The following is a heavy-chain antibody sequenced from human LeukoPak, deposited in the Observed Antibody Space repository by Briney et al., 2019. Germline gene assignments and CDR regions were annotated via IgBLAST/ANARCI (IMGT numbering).Heavy chain of an antibody. CDR1: GFTFSSYG. D-gene: IGHD2-2*01. V-gene: IGHV3-30*02. CDR2: IRYDGSNK. CDR3: AKDGYCSSTSCYPAPY. J-gene: IGHJ4*02. Sequence: LPGGSLRLSCAASGFTFSSYGMHWVRQAPGKGLEWVAFIRYDGSNKYYADSVKGRFTISRDNSKNTLYLQMNSLRAEDTAVYYCAKDGYCSSTSCYPAPYWGQGTLVTVSS.